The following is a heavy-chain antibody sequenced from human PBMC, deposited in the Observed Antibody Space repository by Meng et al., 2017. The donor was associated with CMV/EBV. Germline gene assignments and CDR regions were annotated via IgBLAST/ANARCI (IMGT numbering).Heavy chain of an antibody. V-gene: IGHV1-18*01. D-gene: IGHD3-16*01. J-gene: IGHJ4*02. CDR1: GYTFNKHG. CDR2: INLWNGKI. CDR3: AKDLFSPGGNSCFDH. Sequence: SVKVSCKASGYTFNKHGINWVRQAPGQGLEWMGWINLWNGKIESAQKFQGRITLTTDASTSTVYMELRSLTSDDTAVYYCAKDLFSPGGNSCFDHWGQGTLVTVSS.